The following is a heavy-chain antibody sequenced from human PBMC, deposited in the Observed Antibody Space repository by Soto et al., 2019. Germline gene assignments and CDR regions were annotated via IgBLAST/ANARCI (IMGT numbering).Heavy chain of an antibody. CDR3: ARGPTRKAKPIGTTPREGGDP. Sequence: ASVKVSCKASGYTFTSYDINWVRQATGQGLEWMGWMNPNSGNTGYAQKFQGRVTMTRNTSISTTYMELSSLRSEDTAVYYCARGPTRKAKPIGTTPREGGDPWGQGTLVTVSS. J-gene: IGHJ5*02. D-gene: IGHD1-7*01. CDR2: MNPNSGNT. V-gene: IGHV1-8*01. CDR1: GYTFTSYD.